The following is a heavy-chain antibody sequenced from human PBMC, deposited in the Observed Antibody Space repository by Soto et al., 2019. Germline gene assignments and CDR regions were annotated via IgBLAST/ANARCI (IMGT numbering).Heavy chain of an antibody. CDR1: GFTLSTYG. CDR3: ARDFGPSSWYNWFDP. V-gene: IGHV3-30*03. J-gene: IGHJ5*02. D-gene: IGHD6-13*01. CDR2: ISHDGGAR. Sequence: QEQLVESGGGVVQPGTSLRLSCEASGFTLSTYGMHWVRQAPGKGLEWLAMISHDGGARHYTDTVMGRCTVSRDTSSNTFQLHVNGLRVEDTCVYYCARDFGPSSWYNWFDPWGQGTLVTVSS.